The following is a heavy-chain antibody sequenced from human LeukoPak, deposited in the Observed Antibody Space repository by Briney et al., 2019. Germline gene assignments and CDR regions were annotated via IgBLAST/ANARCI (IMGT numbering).Heavy chain of an antibody. Sequence: ASETLSLTCTVSGGSISRGSYYWSWIRQPPGKGLEWIGSIYYSGSTYYNPSLKSRVTISVDTSKNQFSLKLSSVTAADTAVYYCARVRDYFDYWGQGTLVTVSS. CDR1: GGSISRGSYY. J-gene: IGHJ4*02. V-gene: IGHV4-39*07. CDR2: IYYSGST. D-gene: IGHD3-16*01. CDR3: ARVRDYFDY.